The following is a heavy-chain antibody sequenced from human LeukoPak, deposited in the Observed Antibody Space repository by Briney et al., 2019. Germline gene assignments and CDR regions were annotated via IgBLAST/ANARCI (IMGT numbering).Heavy chain of an antibody. V-gene: IGHV4-59*01. CDR3: ARRSGWYEDY. Sequence: SETLSLTCTVSGRSISSYYWSWIRQPPGKGLEWIGYIYYSGSTNYNPSLKSRVTISVDTSKNQFSLKLNSVTAADTAVYYCARRSGWYEDYWGQGTLVTVSS. CDR1: GRSISSYY. J-gene: IGHJ4*02. CDR2: IYYSGST. D-gene: IGHD6-19*01.